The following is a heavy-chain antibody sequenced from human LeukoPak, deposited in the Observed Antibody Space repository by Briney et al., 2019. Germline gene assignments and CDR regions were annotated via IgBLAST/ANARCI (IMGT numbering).Heavy chain of an antibody. CDR3: AKDRSRYSGYDPRSYYFDY. D-gene: IGHD5-12*01. CDR2: IGGSGGST. V-gene: IGHV3-23*01. J-gene: IGHJ4*02. Sequence: PGGSLRLSCAASGFAFSRYAMSWVRQAPGQGLGWVSAIGGSGGSTYSAGSVKGRFTISRDNSKNTLYLQVNSLRTEDTAVYYCAKDRSRYSGYDPRSYYFDYWGQGTLVSVSS. CDR1: GFAFSRYA.